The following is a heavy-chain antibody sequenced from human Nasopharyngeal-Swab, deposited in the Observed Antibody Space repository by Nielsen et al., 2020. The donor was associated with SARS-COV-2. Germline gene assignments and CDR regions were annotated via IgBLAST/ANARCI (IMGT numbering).Heavy chain of an antibody. CDR2: IDWDDDK. D-gene: IGHD6-13*01. CDR3: ARGYSSSWYDY. CDR1: GFSLSTSGMC. Sequence: SGPTLVKPTQTLTLTCTFSGFSLSTSGMCVSWIRQPPGKALEWLARIDWDDDKYYSTSLETRLTISKDTSKNQVVLTMTNMDPVDTATYYCARGYSSSWYDYWGQGTLVTVSS. V-gene: IGHV2-70*11. J-gene: IGHJ4*02.